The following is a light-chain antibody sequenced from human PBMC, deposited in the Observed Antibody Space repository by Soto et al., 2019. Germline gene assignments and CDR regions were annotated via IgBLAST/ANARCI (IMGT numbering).Light chain of an antibody. CDR1: QNVGSRY. J-gene: IGKJ2*01. CDR3: QQYSSTLYT. CDR2: GAS. Sequence: EIVLTQSPGTLSLSPGERATLSCRASQNVGSRYLASYQQTPGQAPRLLISGASSRATGIPDRFSGSGSGTDFTLTISRLEPEDFAVYYCQQYSSTLYTVGQGTKLEIK. V-gene: IGKV3-20*01.